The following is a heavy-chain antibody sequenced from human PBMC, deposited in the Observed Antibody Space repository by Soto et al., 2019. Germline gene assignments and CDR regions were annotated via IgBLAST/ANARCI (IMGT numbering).Heavy chain of an antibody. J-gene: IGHJ6*03. V-gene: IGHV4-4*02. Sequence: QVQLQESGPGLVKPSGTLSLTCAVSSGSISSSNWWSWVRQPPGKGLEWIGEIYHSGSTNYNPALKSRVTISVDKSKNQFSLKLSSVTAADTAVYYCARDERSSGYITGMDVWGKGTTVTVSS. CDR1: SGSISSSNW. D-gene: IGHD6-13*01. CDR2: IYHSGST. CDR3: ARDERSSGYITGMDV.